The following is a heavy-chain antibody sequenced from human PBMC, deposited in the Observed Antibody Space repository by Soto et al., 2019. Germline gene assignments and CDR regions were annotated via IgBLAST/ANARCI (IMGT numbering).Heavy chain of an antibody. CDR2: IIPIFGTA. D-gene: IGHD3-10*01. CDR3: ASPSDYYGSGRVYYYYGMDV. CDR1: GGTFSSYA. Sequence: SVKVSCKASGGTFSSYAISWVRQAPGQGLEWMGGIIPIFGTANYAQKFQGRVTITADESTSTAYMELSSLRSEDTAVYYCASPSDYYGSGRVYYYYGMDVWGQGTTVTVS. V-gene: IGHV1-69*13. J-gene: IGHJ6*02.